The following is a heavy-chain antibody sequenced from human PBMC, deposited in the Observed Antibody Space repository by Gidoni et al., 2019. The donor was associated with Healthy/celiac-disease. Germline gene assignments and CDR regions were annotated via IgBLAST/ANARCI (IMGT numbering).Heavy chain of an antibody. V-gene: IGHV3-33*01. J-gene: IGHJ4*02. Sequence: QVQLVESGGGVVQPGRSLRLSCAASGFTFSSYGMHWVRPAPGKGLEWVAVIWYDGSNKYYADSVKGRFTISRDNSKNTLYLQMNSLRAEDTAVYYCARGKMTTVTTFVYWGQGTLVTVSS. CDR1: GFTFSSYG. CDR3: ARGKMTTVTTFVY. CDR2: IWYDGSNK. D-gene: IGHD4-17*01.